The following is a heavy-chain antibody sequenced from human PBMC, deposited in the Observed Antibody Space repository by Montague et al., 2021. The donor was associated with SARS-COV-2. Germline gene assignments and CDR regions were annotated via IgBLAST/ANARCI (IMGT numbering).Heavy chain of an antibody. J-gene: IGHJ4*02. CDR2: IYWGDDK. D-gene: IGHD3-10*01. V-gene: IGHV2-5*02. CDR3: VHYASGSYYWDY. Sequence: PALVKPTQTLTLTCTFSGFSLTTSTMGVGWIRQPPGKALEWLALIYWGDDKRFSPSLKSRLTITKDTFKDQVVLRMTNMDPVDTATYYCVHYASGSYYWDYWGQGTLVTVSS. CDR1: GFSLTTSTMG.